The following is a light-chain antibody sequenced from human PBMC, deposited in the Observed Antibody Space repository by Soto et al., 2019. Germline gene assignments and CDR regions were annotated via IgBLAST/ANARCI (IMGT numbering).Light chain of an antibody. V-gene: IGKV3-11*01. CDR1: QSVSSY. CDR3: QQQGSSPPT. J-gene: IGKJ4*01. Sequence: EIVLTQSPATLSLSPGERATLSCRASQSVSSYLAWYQHKPGQAPRLLIYDASNRATGIPARFSGSGSGTDFTLTISRLEPEDFAVYCCQQQGSSPPTFGGGTKVDIK. CDR2: DAS.